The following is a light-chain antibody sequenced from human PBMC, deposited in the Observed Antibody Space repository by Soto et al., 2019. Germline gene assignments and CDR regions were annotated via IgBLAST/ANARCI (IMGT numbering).Light chain of an antibody. J-gene: IGKJ1*01. V-gene: IGKV3-15*01. CDR3: QQYKDWPRT. Sequence: EIVFTQSPGTLSLSPGERATLSCRASQSVSSNYLAWYKQKPGQALRLLIYGASNRATGIPARFTGSGSGTEFTLTISSLQSEDFAYYYCQQYKDWPRTFGQGTKVDIK. CDR1: QSVSSN. CDR2: GAS.